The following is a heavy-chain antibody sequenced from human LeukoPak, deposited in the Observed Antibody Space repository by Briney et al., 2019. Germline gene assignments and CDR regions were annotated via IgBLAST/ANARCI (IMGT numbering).Heavy chain of an antibody. CDR3: ARGPYYYDSSQGAFDI. J-gene: IGHJ3*02. D-gene: IGHD3-22*01. CDR1: GFTFDDYG. V-gene: IGHV3-20*04. CDR2: INWNGDST. Sequence: PGGSLRLSCAASGFTFDDYGMSWVRQAPGKGLEWVSGINWNGDSTGYADSVKGRFTISRDNAKNSLYLQMNSLRAEDTAVYYCARGPYYYDSSQGAFDIWGQGTMVTVSS.